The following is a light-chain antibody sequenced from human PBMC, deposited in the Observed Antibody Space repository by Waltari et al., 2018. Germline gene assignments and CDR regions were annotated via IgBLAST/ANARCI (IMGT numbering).Light chain of an antibody. CDR2: LNSDGSH. V-gene: IGLV4-69*01. Sequence: QPELTQSPSASVSLGASVKLTCILSSGHSSYAIAWHQQQPQKGPRYLMKLNSDGSHNKGDGIPDRFSGSSSGAERYLTISSLQSEDEADYYCQTWGTGTHVVFGGGTKLTVL. CDR1: SGHSSYA. J-gene: IGLJ2*01. CDR3: QTWGTGTHVV.